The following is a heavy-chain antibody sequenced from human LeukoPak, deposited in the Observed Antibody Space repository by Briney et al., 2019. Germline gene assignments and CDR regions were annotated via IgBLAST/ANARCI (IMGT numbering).Heavy chain of an antibody. CDR3: ARDPTYYYDSSGIID. Sequence: ASVKVSCKASGGTFSSYAISWVRQAPGQGLEWMGRIIPIFGTANYAQKFQGRVTITADKTTSTAYMELSSLRSEDTAVYYCARDPTYYYDSSGIIDWGQGTLVTVSS. CDR2: IIPIFGTA. V-gene: IGHV1-69*06. CDR1: GGTFSSYA. J-gene: IGHJ4*02. D-gene: IGHD3-22*01.